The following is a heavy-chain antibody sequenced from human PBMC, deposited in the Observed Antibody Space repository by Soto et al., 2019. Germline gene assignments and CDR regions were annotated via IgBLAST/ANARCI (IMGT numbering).Heavy chain of an antibody. V-gene: IGHV3-48*01. CDR1: GFTFSSYS. D-gene: IGHD4-17*01. CDR2: ISSSSSTI. Sequence: GGSLRLSCAASGFTFSSYSMNWVRQAPGKGLEWVSYISSSSSTIYYADSVKGRFTISRDNAKNSLYLQMNSLRAEDTAVYYCASTRSGRTTQNKDHWGQGTLVTVSS. CDR3: ASTRSGRTTQNKDH. J-gene: IGHJ4*02.